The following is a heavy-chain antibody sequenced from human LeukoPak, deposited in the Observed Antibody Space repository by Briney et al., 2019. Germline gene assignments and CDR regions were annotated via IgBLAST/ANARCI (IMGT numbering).Heavy chain of an antibody. CDR3: ARKPIVGSAWYYFDY. Sequence: PGGSLRLSCAASGFTFSSYAMHWVRQAPGEGLEWIGNIYYSGSAYYTPSLESRVTMSVDTSKNQFSLKLSSVTAADTAVYYCARKPIVGSAWYYFDYWGQGTLVTVSS. D-gene: IGHD6-13*01. CDR2: IYYSGSA. V-gene: IGHV4-59*04. CDR1: GFTFSSYA. J-gene: IGHJ4*02.